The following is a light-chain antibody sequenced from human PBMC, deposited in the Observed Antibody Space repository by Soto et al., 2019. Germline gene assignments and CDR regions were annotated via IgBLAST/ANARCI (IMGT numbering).Light chain of an antibody. J-gene: IGKJ2*01. V-gene: IGKV3-15*01. CDR2: GAS. CDR3: QQYDNWLRT. CDR1: QSVSSN. Sequence: EIVMTQSPATLSVSPGERATLSCRASQSVSSNLAWYQQKPGQAPRLLIYGASTRATGIPERFSGIGSGTDFTLTISSLQSGDLAVYYCQQYDNWLRTFGQGTKLEIK.